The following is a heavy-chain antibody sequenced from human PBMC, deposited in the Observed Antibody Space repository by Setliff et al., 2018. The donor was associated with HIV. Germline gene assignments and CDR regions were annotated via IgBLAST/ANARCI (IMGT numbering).Heavy chain of an antibody. CDR3: AKDRWGGKPYYFDY. Sequence: SVKVSCKASGGTFSSYSINWVRQAPGQGLEWMGGIIPIYGTPIYAQKFQGRVTITADESTSTAYMELSSLRAEDTAVYYCAKDRWGGKPYYFDYWGQGTLVTVSS. CDR1: GGTFSSYS. CDR2: IIPIYGTP. D-gene: IGHD7-27*01. J-gene: IGHJ4*02. V-gene: IGHV1-69*13.